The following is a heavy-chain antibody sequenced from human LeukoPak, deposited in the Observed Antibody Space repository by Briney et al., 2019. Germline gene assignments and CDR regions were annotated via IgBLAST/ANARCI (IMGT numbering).Heavy chain of an antibody. CDR2: MNPNSGNT. J-gene: IGHJ6*03. CDR1: GYTFTSYD. V-gene: IGHV1-8*03. D-gene: IGHD3-10*01. Sequence: ASVKVSCKASGYTFTSYDINWVRQATGQGLEWMGWMNPNSGNTGYAQKFQGRVTITRNTSISTAYMELSSLRSEDTAVYYCARGGGSGSYYLWYHYMDVWGKGTTVTVSS. CDR3: ARGGGSGSYYLWYHYMDV.